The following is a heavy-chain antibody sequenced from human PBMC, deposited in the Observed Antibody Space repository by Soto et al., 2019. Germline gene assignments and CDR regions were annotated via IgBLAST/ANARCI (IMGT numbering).Heavy chain of an antibody. CDR2: ISGSGGST. CDR3: AKPLWSQPYYYGMDV. D-gene: IGHD3-10*01. Sequence: HPGGSLRLSCAASGFTFSSYAMSWVRQAPGKGLEWVSAISGSGGSTYYADSVKGRFTISRDNSKNTLYLQMNSLRAEDTAVYYCAKPLWSQPYYYGMDVWGQGTTVTVSS. J-gene: IGHJ6*02. CDR1: GFTFSSYA. V-gene: IGHV3-23*01.